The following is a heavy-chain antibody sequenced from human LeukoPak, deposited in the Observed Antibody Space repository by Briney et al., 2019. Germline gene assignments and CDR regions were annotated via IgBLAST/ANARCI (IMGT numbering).Heavy chain of an antibody. CDR1: GFAFSTYA. V-gene: IGHV3-30-3*01. CDR2: ISFDGNTK. Sequence: PGRSLRLSCAASGFAFSTYAMHWVRRAPGKGLEWVAVISFDGNTKYYADSVKGRFTISRDNSKNTLYLQMNGLRTEDTAMYYCTRRGGGHELDHWGQGTLVTVSS. CDR3: TRRGGGHELDH. J-gene: IGHJ4*02. D-gene: IGHD3-10*01.